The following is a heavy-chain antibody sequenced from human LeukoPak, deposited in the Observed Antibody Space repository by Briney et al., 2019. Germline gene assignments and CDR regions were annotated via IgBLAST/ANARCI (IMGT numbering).Heavy chain of an antibody. D-gene: IGHD5-18*01. CDR1: GYTSTGYY. CDR2: INPNSGGT. V-gene: IGHV1-2*06. Sequence: ASVKVSCKASGYTSTGYYMHWVRQAPGQGLEWMGRINPNSGGTNYAQKFQGRVTMTRDTSISTAYMELSRLRSDDTAVYYCARELAAMVNNFDYWGQGTLVTVSS. J-gene: IGHJ4*02. CDR3: ARELAAMVNNFDY.